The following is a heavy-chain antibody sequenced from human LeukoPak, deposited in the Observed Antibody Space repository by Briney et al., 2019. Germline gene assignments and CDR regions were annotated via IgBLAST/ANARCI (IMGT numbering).Heavy chain of an antibody. CDR2: IYPGDSDT. Sequence: GESLKISCKGSGYSFTSYWIGWVRQMPGKGLEWMGIIYPGDSDTRYSPSFQGQVTISADKSISTAYLQWSSLKASDTAMYYCARLLNYYDSGGYLLGFDAFDIWGQGTMVTVSS. CDR1: GYSFTSYW. CDR3: ARLLNYYDSGGYLLGFDAFDI. V-gene: IGHV5-51*01. D-gene: IGHD3-22*01. J-gene: IGHJ3*02.